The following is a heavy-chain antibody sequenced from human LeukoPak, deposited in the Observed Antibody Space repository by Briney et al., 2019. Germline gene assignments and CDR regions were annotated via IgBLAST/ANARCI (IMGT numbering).Heavy chain of an antibody. CDR3: ARRPHSSSWYSVRGDFDY. V-gene: IGHV4-39*01. Sequence: SETLSLTCTVSGGSISSSSYYWGWIRQPPGKGLEWIGSIYYSGSTYYNPSLKSRVTISVDTSKNQFSLKLSSVTAADTAVYYCARRPHSSSWYSVRGDFDYWGQGTLVTVSS. D-gene: IGHD6-13*01. J-gene: IGHJ4*02. CDR1: GGSISSSSYY. CDR2: IYYSGST.